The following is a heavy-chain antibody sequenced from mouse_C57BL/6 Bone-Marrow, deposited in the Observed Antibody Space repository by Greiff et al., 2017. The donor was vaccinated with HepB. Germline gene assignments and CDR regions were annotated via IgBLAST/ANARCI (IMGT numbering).Heavy chain of an antibody. CDR2: INPGSGGT. Sequence: VQLQQSGAELVRPGTSVKVSCKASGYAFTNYLIEWVKQRPGQGLEWIGVINPGSGGTNYNEKFKGKATLTADKSYSNAYMQLSSLTSEDSAVYFCARSGGYDFDYWGQGTTLTVSS. V-gene: IGHV1-54*01. D-gene: IGHD2-2*01. CDR1: GYAFTNYL. CDR3: ARSGGYDFDY. J-gene: IGHJ2*01.